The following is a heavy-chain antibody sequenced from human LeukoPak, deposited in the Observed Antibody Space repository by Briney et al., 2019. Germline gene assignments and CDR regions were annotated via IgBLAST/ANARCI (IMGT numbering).Heavy chain of an antibody. Sequence: GASVKVSCKASSYTFTSYGISWVRQAPGQGLEWMGWISAYNGNTNYAQKLQGRVTMTTDTSTSTAYMELRSLRSDDTAVYYCAREVRQQLVSMAEYNWFDPWGQGTLVTVSS. D-gene: IGHD6-13*01. V-gene: IGHV1-18*01. CDR2: ISAYNGNT. J-gene: IGHJ5*02. CDR1: SYTFTSYG. CDR3: AREVRQQLVSMAEYNWFDP.